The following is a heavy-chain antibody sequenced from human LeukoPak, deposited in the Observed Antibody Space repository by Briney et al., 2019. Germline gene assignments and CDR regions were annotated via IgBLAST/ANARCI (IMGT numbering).Heavy chain of an antibody. D-gene: IGHD2-2*01. V-gene: IGHV1-69*05. CDR3: ARGLQYQLLKALGYYYMDV. CDR2: IIPTSGTV. J-gene: IGHJ6*03. CDR1: GGTFSVHA. Sequence: GASVKVSCKASGGTFSVHAIAWVRQAPGQGPEWMGGIIPTSGTVHYAQKFQGRVTITTDESTHTAFMELSSLTSDDTAVYFCARGLQYQLLKALGYYYMDVWGEGTTVTVSS.